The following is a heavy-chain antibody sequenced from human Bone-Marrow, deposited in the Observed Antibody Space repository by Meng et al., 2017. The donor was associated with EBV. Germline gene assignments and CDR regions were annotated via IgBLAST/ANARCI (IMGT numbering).Heavy chain of an antibody. V-gene: IGHV1-18*01. CDR1: GYIFTNFG. CDR2: ISAYNGNT. CDR3: TRDGAPIAAALFDY. J-gene: IGHJ4*02. Sequence: QVQLVQSGAEVTKLAXSVRVSRKASGYIFTNFGIAWVRQAPGQGLEWLGWISAYNGNTKYAQRVQGRVTMTTDTSATTAYMELRSLRSDDTAVYYCTRDGAPIAAALFDYRCQGTLVTVSS. D-gene: IGHD6-25*01.